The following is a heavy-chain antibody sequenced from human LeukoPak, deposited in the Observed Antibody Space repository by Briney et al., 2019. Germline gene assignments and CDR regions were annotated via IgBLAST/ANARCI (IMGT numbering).Heavy chain of an antibody. J-gene: IGHJ3*02. V-gene: IGHV3-9*01. CDR1: GFTFDDYA. CDR2: ISWNSGSI. D-gene: IGHD6-19*01. Sequence: GGSLRLSCAASGFTFDDYAMHWVRQAPGKGLEWVSGISWNSGSIGYADSVKGRFTISRDNAKNSLYLQMISLRAEDTALYYCAKARLRAVATIGYVAFDIWGQETMLTVS. CDR3: AKARLRAVATIGYVAFDI.